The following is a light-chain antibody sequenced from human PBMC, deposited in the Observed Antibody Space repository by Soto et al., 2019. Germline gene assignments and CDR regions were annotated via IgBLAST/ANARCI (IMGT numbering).Light chain of an antibody. CDR2: GTS. V-gene: IGKV1-39*01. CDR3: QQFYYYPQT. Sequence: EIPMTQSPSSLSASVGDRVTLTCRASHTIATYLNWYQQKAGRVPEVLIYGTSTLQPGVPSRFTGSGYGTDFTLTINNVQPEDFATYYCQQFYYYPQTFGQRTKLEVK. CDR1: HTIATY. J-gene: IGKJ2*01.